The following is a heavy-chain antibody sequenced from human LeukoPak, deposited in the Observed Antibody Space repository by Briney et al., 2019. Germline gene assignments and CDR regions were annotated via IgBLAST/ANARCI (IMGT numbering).Heavy chain of an antibody. V-gene: IGHV3-7*01. D-gene: IGHD3-3*01. J-gene: IGHJ4*02. CDR2: IKQDGSEK. CDR3: AGFSSGYHYSFDY. Sequence: GALRLSCAASGFTFSSYWMSWVRQAPGKGLEWVANIKQDGSEKYYVDSVKGRFTISRDNAKNSLYLQMNSLRAEDTAVYYCAGFSSGYHYSFDYWGQGTLVTVSS. CDR1: GFTFSSYW.